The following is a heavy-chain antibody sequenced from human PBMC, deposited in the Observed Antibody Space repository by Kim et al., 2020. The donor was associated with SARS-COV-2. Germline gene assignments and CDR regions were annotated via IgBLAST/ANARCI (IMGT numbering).Heavy chain of an antibody. V-gene: IGHV4-4*06. D-gene: IGHD3-22*01. Sequence: GNTIDNPSLKSRVTLSVDRSKNQFSLKLSSVTGADTAMYYCARIGSGYDSWGHGTLVTVSS. CDR2: GNT. CDR3: ARIGSGYDS. J-gene: IGHJ5*01.